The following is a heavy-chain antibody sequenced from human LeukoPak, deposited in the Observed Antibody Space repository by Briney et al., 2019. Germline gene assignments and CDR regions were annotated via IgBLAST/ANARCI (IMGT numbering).Heavy chain of an antibody. CDR3: ASSRNGAGSSSGFDY. Sequence: ASVKVSCKASGYTFTSYDINLVRQATAQGRAWMGWMNANSGNTGYAHKFQGRVTMTRYTSMSTAYMELSSLRSGDTAVYYCASSRNGAGSSSGFDYWGQGTLVTVSS. CDR1: GYTFTSYD. CDR2: MNANSGNT. J-gene: IGHJ4*02. V-gene: IGHV1-8*01. D-gene: IGHD6-13*01.